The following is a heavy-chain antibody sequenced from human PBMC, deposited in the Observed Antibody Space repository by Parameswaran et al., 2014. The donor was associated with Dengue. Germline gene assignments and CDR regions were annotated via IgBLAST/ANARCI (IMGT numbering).Heavy chain of an antibody. CDR2: IRYDGSNN. D-gene: IGHD6-13*01. Sequence: WIRQPPGKGLEWVAFIRYDGSNNYSVDSVKGRFTISRDNSKNTLYLQMNSLRAEDSAVYYCATYSQQLGFYYMDVWGKGTTVTVSS. V-gene: IGHV3-30*02. J-gene: IGHJ6*03. CDR3: ATYSQQLGFYYMDV.